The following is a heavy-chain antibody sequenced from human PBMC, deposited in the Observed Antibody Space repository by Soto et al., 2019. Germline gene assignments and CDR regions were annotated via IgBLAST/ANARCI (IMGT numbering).Heavy chain of an antibody. J-gene: IGHJ4*02. V-gene: IGHV3-23*01. CDR1: GFTFSSYA. Sequence: GGSLRLSCAASGFTFSSYAMSWVRQAPGKGLEWVSVISGSGGSTYYADSVKGRFTISRDNSKNTLYLQMNSLRAEDTAVYYCARVGGVVAAWYFDYWGQGTLVTVSS. CDR2: ISGSGGST. CDR3: ARVGGVVAAWYFDY. D-gene: IGHD5-12*01.